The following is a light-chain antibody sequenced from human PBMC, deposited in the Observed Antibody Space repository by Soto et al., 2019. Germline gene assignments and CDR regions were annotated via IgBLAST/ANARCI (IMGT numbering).Light chain of an antibody. Sequence: QSALTQPASVSGSPGQSITISCTGTSSDVGGYNFDSWYQHHPGKAPKLMIYDVTNRPSGVSNRFSGSKSGNTASLTISGLQAEDEADYYCSSSTSSRNLLFGGGTKLTVL. CDR3: SSSTSSRNLL. V-gene: IGLV2-14*03. CDR2: DVT. J-gene: IGLJ2*01. CDR1: SSDVGGYNF.